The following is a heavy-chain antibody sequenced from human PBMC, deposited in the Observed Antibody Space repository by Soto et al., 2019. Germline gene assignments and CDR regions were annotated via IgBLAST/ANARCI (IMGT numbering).Heavy chain of an antibody. V-gene: IGHV3-21*01. Sequence: GGSLRLSCAASGFTFSTYSMNWVRQAPGKGLEGVSSISSSSSYIYYADSVMGRFTISRDNAKNSLYLQMNSLRAEDTAVYYCARYDSSGYYWPYYYYGMDVWGQGTTVTVSS. CDR1: GFTFSTYS. J-gene: IGHJ6*02. CDR2: ISSSSSYI. D-gene: IGHD3-22*01. CDR3: ARYDSSGYYWPYYYYGMDV.